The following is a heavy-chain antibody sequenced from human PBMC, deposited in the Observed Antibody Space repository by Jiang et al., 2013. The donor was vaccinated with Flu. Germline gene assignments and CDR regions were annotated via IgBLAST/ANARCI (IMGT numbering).Heavy chain of an antibody. Sequence: PTQTLTLTCTFSGFSLSTNGVGVGWIRQPPGKALEWLALIYWDDDKRYSPSLQSRLSITKDVSKNQVVLTMTNMDPVDTATYYCAHRRADSSGYGLDYWGQGTLVTVSS. CDR3: AHRRADSSGYGLDY. CDR1: GFSLSTNGVG. J-gene: IGHJ4*02. D-gene: IGHD3-22*01. CDR2: IYWDDDK. V-gene: IGHV2-5*02.